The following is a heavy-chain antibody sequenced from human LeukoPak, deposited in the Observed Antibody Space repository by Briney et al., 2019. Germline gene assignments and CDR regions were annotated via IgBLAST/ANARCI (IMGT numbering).Heavy chain of an antibody. J-gene: IGHJ3*02. CDR2: ISNRGDYI. Sequence: PGGSLRLSCSASGFTFTSYSMNWVRQAPGKGLEWVSSISNRGDYIYYADSVKGRFTISRDNAKNSLYLQMESLRAEDTAVYYCARSRLDAFDIWGQGTMVTVSS. V-gene: IGHV3-21*01. CDR3: ARSRLDAFDI. D-gene: IGHD3-22*01. CDR1: GFTFTSYS.